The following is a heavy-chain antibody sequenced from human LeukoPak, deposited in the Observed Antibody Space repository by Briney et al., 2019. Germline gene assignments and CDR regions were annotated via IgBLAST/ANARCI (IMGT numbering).Heavy chain of an antibody. Sequence: SETLSLTCAVYGGSFSGYYWSWIRQPPGKGLEWIGEINHCGSTNYNPSLKSRVTISVDTSKNQFSLKLSSVTAADTAVYYCARDSPYGSGSYYLIHNWFDPWGQGTLVTVSS. J-gene: IGHJ5*02. CDR3: ARDSPYGSGSYYLIHNWFDP. V-gene: IGHV4-34*01. D-gene: IGHD3-10*01. CDR2: INHCGST. CDR1: GGSFSGYY.